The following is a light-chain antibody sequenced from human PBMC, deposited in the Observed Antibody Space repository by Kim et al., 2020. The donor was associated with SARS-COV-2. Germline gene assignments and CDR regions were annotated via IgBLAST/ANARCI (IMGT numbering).Light chain of an antibody. Sequence: EIVMTQSPAPLSVSPGERATLSCRASQSVSNTLAWYQQKIGQAPRLLIYGASTRATGIPARFSGSGSGTEFTLTISSLQSEDFAVYYCQQSNNWPRTFGQGTKVDIK. CDR2: GAS. CDR1: QSVSNT. V-gene: IGKV3-15*01. CDR3: QQSNNWPRT. J-gene: IGKJ1*01.